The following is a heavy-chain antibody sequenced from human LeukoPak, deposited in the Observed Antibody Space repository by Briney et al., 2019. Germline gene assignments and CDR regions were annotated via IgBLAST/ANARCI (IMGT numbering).Heavy chain of an antibody. CDR2: IKSKTDGGTT. Sequence: GGYLRLSCAASGFTFTNAWMSWVRQAPGKGLEWVGRIKSKTDGGTTDYTAPVKGRFTISRDESKNTLYLQMNSLKIEDTAVYYCITGQSGSYYTFDYWGQGTLVTVSS. CDR1: GFTFTNAW. J-gene: IGHJ4*02. CDR3: ITGQSGSYYTFDY. D-gene: IGHD1-26*01. V-gene: IGHV3-15*01.